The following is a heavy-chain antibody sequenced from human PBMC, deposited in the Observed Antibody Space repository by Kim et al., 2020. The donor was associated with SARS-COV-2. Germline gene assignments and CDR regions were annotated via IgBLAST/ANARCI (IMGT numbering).Heavy chain of an antibody. V-gene: IGHV3-23*01. Sequence: GGSLRLSCAASGFTFSSYAMSWVRQAPGKGLEWVSAISGSGGSTYYADSVKGRFTISRDNSKNTLYLQMNSLRAEDTAIYYCAKDLGRLGELLLNPLDYWGQGTLVTVSS. J-gene: IGHJ4*02. CDR1: GFTFSSYA. D-gene: IGHD3-16*01. CDR2: ISGSGGST. CDR3: AKDLGRLGELLLNPLDY.